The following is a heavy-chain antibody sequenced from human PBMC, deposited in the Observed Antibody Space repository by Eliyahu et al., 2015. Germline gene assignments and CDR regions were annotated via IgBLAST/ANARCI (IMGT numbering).Heavy chain of an antibody. D-gene: IGHD3-10*01. V-gene: IGHV3-74*03. J-gene: IGHJ4*02. Sequence: EVQLVESGGGXVQPGGSLRLSXAASGFTFSRYRMXWVRQAPGKGLSWVSGVSGDGGTTKYADSVQXRITTSRDNSKNTLYLQINSLRADDTAVYYCARDADGLAYWGQGTLVTVSS. CDR1: GFTFSRYR. CDR2: VSGDGGTT. CDR3: ARDADGLAY.